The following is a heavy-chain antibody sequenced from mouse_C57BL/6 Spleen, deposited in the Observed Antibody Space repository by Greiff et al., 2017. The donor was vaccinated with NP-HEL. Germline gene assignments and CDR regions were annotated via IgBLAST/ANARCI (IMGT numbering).Heavy chain of an antibody. V-gene: IGHV6-3*01. CDR1: GFTFSNYW. CDR3: VYQYYFDY. J-gene: IGHJ2*01. Sequence: EVKVEESGGGLVQPGGSMKLSCVASGFTFSNYWMNWVRQSPEKGLEWVAQIRLKSDNYATHYAESVKGRFTISRDDSKSSVYLQMNNLRAEDTGSYYCVYQYYFDYRGQGTTLTVSS. D-gene: IGHD2-1*01. CDR2: IRLKSDNYAT.